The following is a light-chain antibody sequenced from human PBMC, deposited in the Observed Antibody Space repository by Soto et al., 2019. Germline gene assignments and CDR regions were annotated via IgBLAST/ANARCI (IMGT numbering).Light chain of an antibody. Sequence: EIMLTQSSATLSLSQGERVTLSCRASQSVSNSLAWYQQKPGQPPRLLIYDVSNRATGIPARFSGSGSGTDFALTITSLEPEDFAVYFCHQRYNWPRVTFGQGTRLEI. CDR3: HQRYNWPRVT. J-gene: IGKJ5*01. V-gene: IGKV3-11*01. CDR2: DVS. CDR1: QSVSNS.